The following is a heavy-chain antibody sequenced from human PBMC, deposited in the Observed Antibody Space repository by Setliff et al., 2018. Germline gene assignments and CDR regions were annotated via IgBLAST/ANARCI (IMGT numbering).Heavy chain of an antibody. CDR1: GGSISSYY. V-gene: IGHV4-59*08. CDR3: ARLRSSVRALQPFDY. CDR2: IYYSGST. D-gene: IGHD3-10*01. Sequence: ASETLSLTCTVSGGSISSYYWSWIRQPPGKGLEWIGYIYYSGSTNYNPSLKSRVTISVDTSKNQFSLKLTSVTAADTAVYYCARLRSSVRALQPFDYWGQGTLVTVSS. J-gene: IGHJ4*02.